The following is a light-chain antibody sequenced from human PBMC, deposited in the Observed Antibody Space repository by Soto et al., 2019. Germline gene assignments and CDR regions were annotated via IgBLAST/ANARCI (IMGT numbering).Light chain of an antibody. CDR1: QSVNIN. Sequence: IVMTQSPAALSVSPGERATLSCRASQSVNINLAWYQQKPGQAPRLLIYGTSTRATGVPDRFSGSGSGTEFTLTISKPQSEDFAVYYCQQYNDWPPLTFGGGTKVDIK. CDR2: GTS. J-gene: IGKJ4*01. V-gene: IGKV3-15*01. CDR3: QQYNDWPPLT.